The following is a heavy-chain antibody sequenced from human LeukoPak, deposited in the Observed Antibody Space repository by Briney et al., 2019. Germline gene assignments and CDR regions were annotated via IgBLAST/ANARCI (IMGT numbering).Heavy chain of an antibody. V-gene: IGHV3-48*01. Sequence: GGSLRLSCAASGFTFSTYSMNWVRRAPGKGLEWVSYISSSGDTISYADSVKGRFTISRDNSKNTLYLQMTSLRAEDTAVYFCAKDYYIAQYASDLWGQGTMVTVSS. CDR1: GFTFSTYS. D-gene: IGHD3-10*01. CDR3: AKDYYIAQYASDL. J-gene: IGHJ3*01. CDR2: ISSSGDTI.